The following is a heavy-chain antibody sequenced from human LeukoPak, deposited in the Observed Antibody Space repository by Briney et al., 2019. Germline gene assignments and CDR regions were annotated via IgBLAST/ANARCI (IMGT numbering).Heavy chain of an antibody. Sequence: GGSLRLSCAASGFTFSSYEMNWVRQAPGKGLEWVSYISSSGSTIYYADSVKGRFTISRDNAKNSLYLQMNSLRAEDTAVYYRAMYYYDSSGYPGAFDIWGQGTMVTVSS. J-gene: IGHJ3*02. D-gene: IGHD3-22*01. V-gene: IGHV3-48*03. CDR2: ISSSGSTI. CDR3: AMYYYDSSGYPGAFDI. CDR1: GFTFSSYE.